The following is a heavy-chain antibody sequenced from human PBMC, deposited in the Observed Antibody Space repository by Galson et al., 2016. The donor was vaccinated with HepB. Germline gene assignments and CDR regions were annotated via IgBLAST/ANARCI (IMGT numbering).Heavy chain of an antibody. CDR3: AVKSGLVVTAGEAFDI. D-gene: IGHD2-21*02. Sequence: SLRLSCAASGFTVSNNYMSWVRQAPGKGLEFVSVIYSGGSTDYADSVKGRFTISRGNSKDTLYLQMNNLRAEDTAVYYCAVKSGLVVTAGEAFDIWGLGTMVTVAS. CDR2: IYSGGST. CDR1: GFTVSNNY. V-gene: IGHV3-53*01. J-gene: IGHJ3*02.